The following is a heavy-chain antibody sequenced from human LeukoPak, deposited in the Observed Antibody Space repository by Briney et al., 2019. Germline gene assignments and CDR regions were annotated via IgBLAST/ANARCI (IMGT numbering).Heavy chain of an antibody. D-gene: IGHD2-21*02. J-gene: IGHJ6*02. Sequence: GGSLRLSCAASGFTFSSYGMHWVRQAPGKGLERVAVISYDGSNKYYADSVKGRFTISGDNSKNTLYLQMNSLRAEDTAVYYCARDSRRVTGPTKNYYYYYGMDVWGQGTTVTVSS. CDR2: ISYDGSNK. V-gene: IGHV3-30*03. CDR3: ARDSRRVTGPTKNYYYYYGMDV. CDR1: GFTFSSYG.